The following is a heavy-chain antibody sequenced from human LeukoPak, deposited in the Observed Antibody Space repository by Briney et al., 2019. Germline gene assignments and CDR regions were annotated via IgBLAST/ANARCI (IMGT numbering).Heavy chain of an antibody. Sequence: TGGSLRLSCAASGFTFSSYSMNWVRQAPGKGLEWVSSISSSSSYIYYADSVKGRFTISRDNAKNSLYLQMNSLRAEDTAVYYCARDEKGRYYYDSSGYCHDWGQGTLVTVSS. J-gene: IGHJ4*02. D-gene: IGHD3-22*01. CDR1: GFTFSSYS. CDR3: ARDEKGRYYYDSSGYCHD. V-gene: IGHV3-21*01. CDR2: ISSSSSYI.